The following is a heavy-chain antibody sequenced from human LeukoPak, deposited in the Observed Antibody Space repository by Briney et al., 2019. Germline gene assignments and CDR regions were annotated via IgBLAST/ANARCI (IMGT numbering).Heavy chain of an antibody. V-gene: IGHV4-59*08. CDR2: IYYSGST. J-gene: IGHJ5*02. CDR3: ARHDCDSSRCSVNWFDP. D-gene: IGHD2/OR15-2a*01. Sequence: SETLSLTCNVSGGSISSYYWSWIRQPPGKGLEWIGNIYYSGSTNYNPSLKSRVTISVDTSKNHFSLKLGSVTAADTAVYYCARHDCDSSRCSVNWFDPWGQGTLVTVSS. CDR1: GGSISSYY.